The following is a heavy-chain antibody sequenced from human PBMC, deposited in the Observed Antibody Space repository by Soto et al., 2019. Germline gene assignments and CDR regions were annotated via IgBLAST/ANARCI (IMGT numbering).Heavy chain of an antibody. Sequence: VQLLESGGGLVQPGGSLRLSCAASGFTFNTYAMTWVRQAPGKGLEWVSSISASGGSTNYAGSVKGRFTISRDNYKNMVYLQMNSLKPEETAVYYCATPIGKEHCRGGSCYAGGDYWGQGTLVTVSS. J-gene: IGHJ4*02. D-gene: IGHD2-15*01. V-gene: IGHV3-23*01. CDR2: ISASGGST. CDR1: GFTFNTYA. CDR3: ATPIGKEHCRGGSCYAGGDY.